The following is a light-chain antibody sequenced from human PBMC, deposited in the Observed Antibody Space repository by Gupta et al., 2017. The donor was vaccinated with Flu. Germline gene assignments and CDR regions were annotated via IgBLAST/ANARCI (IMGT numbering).Light chain of an antibody. CDR1: TSNIGSHT. Sequence: QSVLTQPPSASGTPGQTVTIPCSGDTSNIGSHTVNWYQQLPGAAPKLLIHNDHQRPSGIPDRFSGSKSDTSASLAISGLQSEDEADYYCAAWGGYLHGVDFGGGTKLTVL. CDR2: NDH. J-gene: IGLJ2*01. CDR3: AAWGGYLHGVD. V-gene: IGLV1-44*01.